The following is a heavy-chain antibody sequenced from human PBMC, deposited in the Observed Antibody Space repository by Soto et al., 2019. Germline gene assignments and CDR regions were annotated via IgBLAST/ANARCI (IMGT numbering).Heavy chain of an antibody. D-gene: IGHD6-6*01. V-gene: IGHV3-53*04. CDR1: GVTGSSIY. CDR2: IYSGGST. CDR3: ARELNSSSSYAFDI. J-gene: IGHJ3*02. Sequence: GVSLRLSCAASGVTGSSIYMSWVRQAPGKGLEWVSVIYSGGSTYYADSVKGRFTISRHNSKNTLYLQMNSLRAEDTAVYYCARELNSSSSYAFDIWGQGTMVTVSS.